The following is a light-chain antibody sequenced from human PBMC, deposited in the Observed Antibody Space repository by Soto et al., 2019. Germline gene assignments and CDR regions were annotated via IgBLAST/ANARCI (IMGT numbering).Light chain of an antibody. CDR1: SSDVGAYKY. Sequence: QSALTQPRSVSGSPGQSGTISCTGTSSDVGAYKYVSWYQHYPGDAPKVMIYDVTHRPSGVPDRFSGTKSGNTASLTISGLQAEDEADYYCCSYAGSYTWVFGSGTQLTVL. CDR2: DVT. V-gene: IGLV2-11*01. CDR3: CSYAGSYTWV. J-gene: IGLJ7*01.